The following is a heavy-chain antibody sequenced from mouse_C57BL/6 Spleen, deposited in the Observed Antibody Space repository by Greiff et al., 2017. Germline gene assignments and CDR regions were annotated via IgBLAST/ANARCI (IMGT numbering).Heavy chain of an antibody. CDR1: GYTFTSYW. V-gene: IGHV1-72*01. Sequence: QVQLQQPGAELVKPGASVKLSCKASGYTFTSYWMHWVKQRPGRGLEWIGRIDPNSGGTKYNEKFKSKAKLTVAKPPSTAYMQLSSRTSEDSAVYYCARSSLLRSGDFDVWGTGTTVTVSS. J-gene: IGHJ1*03. D-gene: IGHD1-2*01. CDR3: ARSSLLRSGDFDV. CDR2: IDPNSGGT.